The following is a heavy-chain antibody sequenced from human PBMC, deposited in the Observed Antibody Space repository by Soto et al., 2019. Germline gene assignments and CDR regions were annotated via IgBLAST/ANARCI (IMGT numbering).Heavy chain of an antibody. CDR3: ARDLSSSSSCADY. J-gene: IGHJ4*02. Sequence: GSLRLSGAASVFTFSSYAMHWVRQGPGKGLEWVAVISYDGSNKYYADSVKGRFTISRDNSKNTLYLQMNSLRAEDTAVYYCARDLSSSSSCADYWGQGTLVTVSS. CDR1: VFTFSSYA. D-gene: IGHD6-6*01. V-gene: IGHV3-30-3*01. CDR2: ISYDGSNK.